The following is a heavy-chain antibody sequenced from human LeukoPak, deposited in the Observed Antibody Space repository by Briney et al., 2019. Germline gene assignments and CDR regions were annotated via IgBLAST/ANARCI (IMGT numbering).Heavy chain of an antibody. CDR2: IYTSGST. D-gene: IGHD3-10*01. J-gene: IGHJ6*03. V-gene: IGHV4-4*07. Sequence: PSQTLSLTCTVSGGSISSYYWSWIRQPAGKGLEWIGRIYTSGSTNYNPSLKSRVTMSVDTSKNQFSLKLSSVTAADTAVYYCARSNYYGSGSYLIPPYYYYYYMDVWGKGTTVTISS. CDR1: GGSISSYY. CDR3: ARSNYYGSGSYLIPPYYYYYYMDV.